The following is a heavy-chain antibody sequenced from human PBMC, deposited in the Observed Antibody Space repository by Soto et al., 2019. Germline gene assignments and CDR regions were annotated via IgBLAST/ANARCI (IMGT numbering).Heavy chain of an antibody. D-gene: IGHD2-15*01. CDR3: AKALNNIVGVDPLDY. Sequence: LRLSCAASGFTFSSYAMSWVRQAPGKGLEWVSAISGSGGSTYYADSVKGRFTISRDNSKNTLYLQMNSLRAEDTAVYYCAKALNNIVGVDPLDYGGQETLVTVSS. CDR2: ISGSGGST. J-gene: IGHJ4*02. CDR1: GFTFSSYA. V-gene: IGHV3-23*01.